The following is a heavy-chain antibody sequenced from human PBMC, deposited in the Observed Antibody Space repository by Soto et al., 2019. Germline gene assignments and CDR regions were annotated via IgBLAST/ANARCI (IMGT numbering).Heavy chain of an antibody. D-gene: IGHD1-26*01. V-gene: IGHV3-21*01. CDR2: ITSSSNYI. J-gene: IGHJ1*01. CDR3: ARDSQSGSYLGHFQH. CDR1: GFTLSSYS. Sequence: EVQLVESGGGLVKPGGSLRLSCVASGFTLSSYSMNWVRLAPGKGLEWVSSITSSSNYIYYAESVKGRFTISRDNAKNSLHLQMNSLRAEDTAVYYCARDSQSGSYLGHFQHWGQGTLVTVSS.